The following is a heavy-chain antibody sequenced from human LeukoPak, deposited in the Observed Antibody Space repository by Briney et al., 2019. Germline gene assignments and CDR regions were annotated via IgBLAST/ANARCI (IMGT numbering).Heavy chain of an antibody. CDR1: GGSISSRSYY. CDR3: AGRSPTDI. CDR2: IYSDGST. Sequence: ETLSLTCTVSGGSISSRSYYWGWLRQPPGKGLEWVSIIYSDGSTYYADSVKGRFTISRDNSHNTLYLQMNSLRAEDTALYYCAGRSPTDIWGQGTMVTVSS. V-gene: IGHV3-53*01. J-gene: IGHJ3*02.